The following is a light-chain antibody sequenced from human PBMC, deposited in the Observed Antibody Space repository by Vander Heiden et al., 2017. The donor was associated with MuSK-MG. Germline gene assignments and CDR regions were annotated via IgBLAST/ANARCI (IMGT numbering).Light chain of an antibody. CDR1: QSVSSSY. CDR3: QHYSSSGGT. J-gene: IGKJ1*01. V-gene: IGKV3-20*01. Sequence: EIVLTQSPGTLSLSPGERATLSCRASQSVSSSYLAWYQQKPGQAPRLLIYGASSRATGIPDFTLTISRLEPEDIAVYYCQHYSSSGGTFGQGTKVEIE. CDR2: GAS.